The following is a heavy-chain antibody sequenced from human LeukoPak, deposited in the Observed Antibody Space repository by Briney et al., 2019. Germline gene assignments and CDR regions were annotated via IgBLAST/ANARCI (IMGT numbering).Heavy chain of an antibody. Sequence: SETLSLTCTVSGGSISSSSYYWGWIRQPPGKGLEWIGSIYYSGSTYYNPSLKSRVTISVDASKNQFSLKLSSVTAADTAVYYCARLSNYYGSGSYYSPGYYFDYWGQETLVTVSS. CDR3: ARLSNYYGSGSYYSPGYYFDY. V-gene: IGHV4-39*01. D-gene: IGHD3-10*01. CDR1: GGSISSSSYY. J-gene: IGHJ4*02. CDR2: IYYSGST.